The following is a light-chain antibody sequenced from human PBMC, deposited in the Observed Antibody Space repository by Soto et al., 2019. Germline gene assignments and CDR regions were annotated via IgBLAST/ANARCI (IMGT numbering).Light chain of an antibody. CDR2: DVS. CDR1: SSDVGGYNY. J-gene: IGLJ1*01. Sequence: QSVLTQPASVSGSPGQSITISCTGTSSDVGGYNYVSWYQQHPGKAPKLMIYDVSNRPSGVSNRFSGSKSGNTASLTISGLQAEDVSDYYATSYTTTRSPHVFVPGSKVPVL. V-gene: IGLV2-14*01. CDR3: TSYTTTRSPHV.